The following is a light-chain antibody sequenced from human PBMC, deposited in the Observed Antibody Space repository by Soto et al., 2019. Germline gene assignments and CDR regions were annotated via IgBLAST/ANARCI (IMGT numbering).Light chain of an antibody. CDR3: QQYYDAPALT. CDR1: QSVSSSY. V-gene: IGKV3-20*01. J-gene: IGKJ4*01. CDR2: WAS. Sequence: EIVLTQSPSTLSLSPGERATLSCRASQSVSSSYLAWYQQKPGQPPKLLIYWASTRESGVPDRFSGSGSGTDFTLTITSLQAEDVAVYYCQQYYDAPALTFGGGTKVDIK.